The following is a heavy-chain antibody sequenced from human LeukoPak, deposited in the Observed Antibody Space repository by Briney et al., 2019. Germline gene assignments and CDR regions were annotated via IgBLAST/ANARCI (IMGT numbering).Heavy chain of an antibody. Sequence: GGSLRLSCAASGFTFSSYWMSWVRQAPGKGLEWVANIKQDGSEKYYVDSVKGRFTISRDNARNSLCLQMNSLRAEDTAVYHCARGGGGYVGFDYWGQGTLVTVSS. V-gene: IGHV3-7*03. D-gene: IGHD5-12*01. CDR1: GFTFSSYW. J-gene: IGHJ4*02. CDR2: IKQDGSEK. CDR3: ARGGGGYVGFDY.